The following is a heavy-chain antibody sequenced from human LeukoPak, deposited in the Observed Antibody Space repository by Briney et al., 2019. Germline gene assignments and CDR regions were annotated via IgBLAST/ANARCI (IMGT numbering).Heavy chain of an antibody. Sequence: SVKVSCKASGGTFSSYAISWVRQAPGQGLEWMGRIVPILGIANYAQKFQGRVTITADKSTSTAYMELSSLRSEDTAVYYCAREGIAVAGSEHDAFDIWGQGTMVTVSS. CDR1: GGTFSSYA. J-gene: IGHJ3*02. D-gene: IGHD6-19*01. CDR2: IVPILGIA. CDR3: AREGIAVAGSEHDAFDI. V-gene: IGHV1-69*04.